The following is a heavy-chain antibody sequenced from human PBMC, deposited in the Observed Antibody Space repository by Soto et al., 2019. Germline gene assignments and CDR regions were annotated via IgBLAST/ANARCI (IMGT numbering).Heavy chain of an antibody. CDR2: IIPIFGTA. D-gene: IGHD3-16*01. V-gene: IGHV1-69*01. J-gene: IGHJ4*02. Sequence: QVQLVQSGAEVKKPVSSVKVSCKASGGTFSSYSITWVRQAPGQGLEWMGGIIPIFGTANYAQKFQGRVTITADETTSTAYLDLSSLRSEDTAVYYCARDGLNHAGGIDYWGQGPRVTVSS. CDR3: ARDGLNHAGGIDY. CDR1: GGTFSSYS.